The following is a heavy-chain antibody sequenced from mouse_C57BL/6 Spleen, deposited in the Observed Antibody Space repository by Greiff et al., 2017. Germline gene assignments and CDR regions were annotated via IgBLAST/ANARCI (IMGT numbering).Heavy chain of an antibody. CDR2: IDPSDSYT. V-gene: IGHV1-69*01. J-gene: IGHJ2*01. CDR1: GYTFTSYW. D-gene: IGHD1-1*01. Sequence: QVQLQQPGAELVMPGASVKLSCKASGYTFTSYWMHWVKQRPGQGLEWIGEIDPSDSYTNYNQKFKGKSTLTVDKSSSTAYMQLSSLTSEDSAVYYCARATVYYYEYWGQGTTLTVSS. CDR3: ARATVYYYEY.